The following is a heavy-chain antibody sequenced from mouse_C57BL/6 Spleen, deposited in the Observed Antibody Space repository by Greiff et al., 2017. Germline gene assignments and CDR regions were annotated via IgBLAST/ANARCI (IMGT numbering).Heavy chain of an antibody. D-gene: IGHD2-4*01. Sequence: VQLQQSGAELVRPGTSVKVSCKASGFAFTNYLIEWVKQRPGQGLEWIGVINPGSGGTNYNKKFKGKATLTADKSSSTAYLQLSSLTSEDSAVYFYARNNDYDADFDYWGQGTTLTVSS. J-gene: IGHJ2*01. V-gene: IGHV1-54*01. CDR3: ARNNDYDADFDY. CDR2: INPGSGGT. CDR1: GFAFTNYL.